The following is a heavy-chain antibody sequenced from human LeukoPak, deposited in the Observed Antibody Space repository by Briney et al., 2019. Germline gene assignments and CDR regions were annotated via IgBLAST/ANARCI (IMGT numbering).Heavy chain of an antibody. J-gene: IGHJ4*02. CDR3: AKGLTRDYYDSSGNDY. V-gene: IGHV3-9*01. D-gene: IGHD3-22*01. Sequence: PGGSLRLSCAASGFTFNTYSMNWVRQAPGKGVEWVSGISWNSGSIGYADSVKGRFTIPRDNAKNSLHLQMNSLKAEDTALYYCAKGLTRDYYDSSGNDYWGQGTLVTVSS. CDR2: ISWNSGSI. CDR1: GFTFNTYS.